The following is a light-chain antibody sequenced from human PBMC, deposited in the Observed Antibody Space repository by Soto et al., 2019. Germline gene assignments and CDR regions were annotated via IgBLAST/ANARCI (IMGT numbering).Light chain of an antibody. CDR3: QQLNSYLPIT. CDR2: AAS. Sequence: DIQLTQSPSFLSASVGDRVTITCWASQGISSYLAWYQQKPGKAPKLLIYAASTLQSGVPSRFSGSGSGTEFTLTISSLQPEDFATYYCQQLNSYLPITFGQGTRLEIK. V-gene: IGKV1-9*01. J-gene: IGKJ5*01. CDR1: QGISSY.